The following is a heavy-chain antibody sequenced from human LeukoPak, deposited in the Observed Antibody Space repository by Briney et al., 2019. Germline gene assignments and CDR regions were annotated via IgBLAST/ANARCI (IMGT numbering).Heavy chain of an antibody. CDR3: ARAPNQTVTSQYFFDN. D-gene: IGHD4-17*01. V-gene: IGHV4-38-2*01. CDR2: IYLSGST. CDR1: GYSICNGYY. Sequence: PSETLSLTCAVSGYSICNGYYWGWIRQPPGKGLEWIESIYLSGSTYYNPSLKSRVTISVDTSKNQFSLKLSSVTAADTAVYYCARAPNQTVTSQYFFDNWGQGTLVTVSS. J-gene: IGHJ4*02.